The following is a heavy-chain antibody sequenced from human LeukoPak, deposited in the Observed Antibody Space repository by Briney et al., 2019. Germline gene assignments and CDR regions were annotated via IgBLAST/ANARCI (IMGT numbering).Heavy chain of an antibody. D-gene: IGHD2-8*01. Sequence: PGGSLRLSCAASGSTFSSYWMSWGRQTPGKGLVWVSRINSDGSGTTYADSVKGRFTISRDNAKNPVYLQMNSLRAEDTAGYYCVRGGVREYWGQGTLVTVSS. J-gene: IGHJ4*02. CDR1: GSTFSSYW. CDR3: VRGGVREY. V-gene: IGHV3-74*01. CDR2: INSDGSGT.